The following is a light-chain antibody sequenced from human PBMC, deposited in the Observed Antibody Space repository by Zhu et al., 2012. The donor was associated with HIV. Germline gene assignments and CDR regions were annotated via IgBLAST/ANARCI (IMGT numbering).Light chain of an antibody. CDR1: QSIGTN. CDR3: QQYDNWPPLT. CDR2: DAF. V-gene: IGKV3-15*01. Sequence: EIVMTQSPVTLSVSPGERATLSCRASQSIGTNLAWYQQKPGQAPRLLIYDAFTRATGIPARFSGSGSGTEFSLTISSLQSEDFAVYYCQQYDNWPPLTFGGGPR. J-gene: IGKJ4*01.